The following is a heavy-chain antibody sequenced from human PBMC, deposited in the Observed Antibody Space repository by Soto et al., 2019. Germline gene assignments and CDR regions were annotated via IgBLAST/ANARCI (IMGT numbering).Heavy chain of an antibody. CDR2: ISYDGSNK. J-gene: IGHJ4*02. CDR1: GFTFSSYA. CDR3: AVVTSDSSWYFDY. D-gene: IGHD6-13*01. Sequence: GGSLRLSCAASGFTFSSYAMHWVRQAPGKGLEWVAVISYDGSNKYYADSVKGRFTISRDNSKNTLYLQMNSLRAEDTAVYYCAVVTSDSSWYFDYWGQGTLVTVSS. V-gene: IGHV3-30-3*01.